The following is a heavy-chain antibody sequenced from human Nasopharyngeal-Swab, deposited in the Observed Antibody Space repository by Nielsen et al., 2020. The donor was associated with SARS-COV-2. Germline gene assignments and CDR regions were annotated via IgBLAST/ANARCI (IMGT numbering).Heavy chain of an antibody. CDR1: GGSFSGYY. CDR2: INHSGST. Sequence: GSLRLSCAVYGGSFSGYYWSWIRQPPGKGLEWIGEINHSGSTNYNPSLKSRVTISVDTSKNQFSLKLSSVTAADTAVYYCATYYYDSSGWPFDIWGQGTMVTVSS. CDR3: ATYYYDSSGWPFDI. J-gene: IGHJ3*02. D-gene: IGHD3-22*01. V-gene: IGHV4-34*01.